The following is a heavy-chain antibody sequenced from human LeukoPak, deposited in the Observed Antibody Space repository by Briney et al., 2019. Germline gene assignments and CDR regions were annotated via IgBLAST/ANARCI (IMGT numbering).Heavy chain of an antibody. CDR2: INHSGST. CDR1: GGSFSGYY. V-gene: IGHV4-34*01. D-gene: IGHD5-12*01. CDR3: ARGGTVWPITYYFDY. Sequence: SETLSLTCAVYGGSFSGYYWSWIRQPPGKGLEWIGEINHSGSTNYNPSLKSRVTISVDTSKNQFSLKLSSVTAADTAVYYRARGGTVWPITYYFDYWGQGTLVTVSS. J-gene: IGHJ4*02.